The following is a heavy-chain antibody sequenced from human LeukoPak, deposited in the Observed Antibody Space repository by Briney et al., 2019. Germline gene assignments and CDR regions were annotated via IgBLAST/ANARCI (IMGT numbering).Heavy chain of an antibody. CDR2: IWYDGSNE. D-gene: IGHD3-3*01. CDR1: GFTFSSFG. Sequence: HPGGSLRLSCAASGFTFSSFGIHWVRQAPGKGLEWVAIIWYDGSNEYYADSVTGRFTISRDNSKNTLYLQMNSLRAEDTAVYYCVREGTLTIFGVATNYYYYGMDVWGQGTTVTVSS. V-gene: IGHV3-33*01. CDR3: VREGTLTIFGVATNYYYYGMDV. J-gene: IGHJ6*02.